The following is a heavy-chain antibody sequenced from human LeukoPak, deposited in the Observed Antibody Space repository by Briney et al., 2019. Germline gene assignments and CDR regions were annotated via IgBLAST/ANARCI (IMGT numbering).Heavy chain of an antibody. CDR1: GFTFSSDW. Sequence: PGGSLRLSCAAPGFTFSSDWMSSARQAPGKGLQWVASIEQDGSASYYVDSVKGRFTISRDNAKNSGYLQMNSLRAEATAVYYWARRAYDSSSDHWGQGTLVTVSS. CDR3: ARRAYDSSSDH. CDR2: IEQDGSAS. J-gene: IGHJ4*02. D-gene: IGHD2-21*01. V-gene: IGHV3-7*05.